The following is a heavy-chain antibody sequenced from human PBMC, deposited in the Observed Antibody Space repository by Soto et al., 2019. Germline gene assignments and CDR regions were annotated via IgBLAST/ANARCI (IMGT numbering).Heavy chain of an antibody. D-gene: IGHD3-10*01. J-gene: IGHJ6*02. CDR3: VRSPRIRGVVRGLDV. CDR1: GNTFINYA. CDR2: IIPFSGTT. Sequence: QVQLVQSGAEVRKPGSSVKVSCGTSGNTFINYAISWVRQAPGQGLEWMGGIIPFSGTTSYTQNFQGGVTFTADIAMNTVYMELSSLKPRDTAVYYCVRSPRIRGVVRGLDVWGQGTTITVSS. V-gene: IGHV1-69*06.